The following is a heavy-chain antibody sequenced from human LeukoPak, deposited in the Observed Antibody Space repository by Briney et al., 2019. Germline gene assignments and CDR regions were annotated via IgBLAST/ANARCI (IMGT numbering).Heavy chain of an antibody. CDR1: GGSISSYY. D-gene: IGHD5-24*01. CDR2: IYYSGST. Sequence: KSSETLSLTCTVSGGSISSYYWSWIRQPPRKGLEWIGYIYYSGSTNYNPSLKSRVTISVDTSKNQFSLKLSSVTAADTAVYYCARARVEMATKISPKIYDYWGQGTLVTVSS. J-gene: IGHJ4*02. V-gene: IGHV4-59*01. CDR3: ARARVEMATKISPKIYDY.